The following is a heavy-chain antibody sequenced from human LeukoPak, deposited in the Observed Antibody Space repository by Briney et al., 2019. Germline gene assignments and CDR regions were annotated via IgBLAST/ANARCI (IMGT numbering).Heavy chain of an antibody. D-gene: IGHD2-2*01. J-gene: IGHJ3*02. CDR1: GFTFDDYA. CDR3: AKEYCSSTSCYYCIGGFDAFDI. Sequence: PGGSLRLSCAASGFTFDDYAMHWVRQAPGKGLEWVSGISWNSGSIGYADSVKGRFTISRDNAKNSLYLQMNSLRAEDTAFYYCAKEYCSSTSCYYCIGGFDAFDIWGQGTMVTVSS. V-gene: IGHV3-9*01. CDR2: ISWNSGSI.